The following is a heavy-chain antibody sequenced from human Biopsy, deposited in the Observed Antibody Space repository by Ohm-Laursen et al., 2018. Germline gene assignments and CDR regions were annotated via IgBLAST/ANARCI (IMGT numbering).Heavy chain of an antibody. CDR1: GYTFTDYY. V-gene: IGHV1-2*02. J-gene: IGHJ4*02. D-gene: IGHD3-9*01. CDR3: AIDGNDFLTDYLKIDQ. CDR2: INPKSGGT. Sequence: ASVKVSCNASGYTFTDYYLHWVRQAPGQGLEWMGWINPKSGGTHYLEKFRGRVTMTRDTSISTAYMEVSSLRSDDTAVYYCAIDGNDFLTDYLKIDQWGQGTLVTVSS.